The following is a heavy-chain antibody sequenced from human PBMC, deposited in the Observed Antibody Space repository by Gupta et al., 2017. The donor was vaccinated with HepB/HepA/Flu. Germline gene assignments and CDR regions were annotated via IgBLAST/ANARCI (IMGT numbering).Heavy chain of an antibody. V-gene: IGHV2-5*02. J-gene: IGHJ4*02. D-gene: IGHD3-3*01. CDR3: AHSGNFWSGFYTDDYFDY. CDR2: IYWDDDK. Sequence: QITLKESGPMLVKPTQTLTLPCNFSGFSLRTSGVSVSWIRQPPGKALEWLARIYWDDDKRYSPSLRTRLTITKDTSKNQVVLTMTNVDPVDTGTYYCAHSGNFWSGFYTDDYFDYWGQGTLVTVTS. CDR1: GFSLRTSGVS.